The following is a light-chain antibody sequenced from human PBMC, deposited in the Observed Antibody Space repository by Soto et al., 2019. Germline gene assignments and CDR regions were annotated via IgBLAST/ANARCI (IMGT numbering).Light chain of an antibody. J-gene: IGLJ2*01. CDR1: SSNIGSNY. CDR3: AAWDDSLSGVV. Sequence: QSVLTQPPPASGTPGQRVTIFCSGSSSNIGSNYVYWYRQLPGTAPKLLIYSNNQRPSGVPDRFSGSKSGTSASLAISGLRSEDEADYYCAAWDDSLSGVVFGGGTKVTVL. V-gene: IGLV1-47*01. CDR2: SNN.